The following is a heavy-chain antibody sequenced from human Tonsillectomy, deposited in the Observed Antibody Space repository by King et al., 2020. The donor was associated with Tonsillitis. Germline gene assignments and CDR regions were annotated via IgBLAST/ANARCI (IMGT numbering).Heavy chain of an antibody. CDR1: GFTFTNAW. J-gene: IGHJ6*03. CDR3: YYNYMGV. V-gene: IGHV3-15*07. Sequence: VQLVESWGGLVKPGESLRLSGAASGFTFTNAWMNWVRQAPGKGLEWVVRIKSKTDGGTIDYVAPVKGRFSISRDDSKNTLYLQMNSLKAEETAVYYCYYNYMGVWGKGTTVTVSS. CDR2: IKSKTDGGTI.